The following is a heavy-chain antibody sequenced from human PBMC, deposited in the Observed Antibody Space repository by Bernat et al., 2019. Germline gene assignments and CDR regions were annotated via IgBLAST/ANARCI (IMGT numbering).Heavy chain of an antibody. CDR1: GFTFSDHG. Sequence: EVQLVESGGGLVQPGGSLRLSCEASGFTFSDHGMSWVRQAPGKGLEWVSAITSGGSTYRADSVKGRFTISRDNAKNSLYLQMNSLRAEDTAVYYCARMETYYDFWSGLAGKPLDYWGQGTLVTVSS. V-gene: IGHV3-23*04. J-gene: IGHJ4*02. CDR2: ITSGGST. D-gene: IGHD3-3*01. CDR3: ARMETYYDFWSGLAGKPLDY.